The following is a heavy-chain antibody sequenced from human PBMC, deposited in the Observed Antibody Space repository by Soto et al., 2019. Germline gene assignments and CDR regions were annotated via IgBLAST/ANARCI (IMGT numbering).Heavy chain of an antibody. CDR1: GGTFSSYA. CDR3: ARPATYYDFWTGYYVLYY. D-gene: IGHD3-3*01. V-gene: IGHV1-69*13. Sequence: SVKVSCKASGGTFSSYAISWVRQAPGQGLEWMGGIIPIFGTANYAQKFQGRVTITADESTSTAYMELSSLRSEDTAVYYCARPATYYDFWTGYYVLYYWGQGTLVAVSS. CDR2: IIPIFGTA. J-gene: IGHJ4*02.